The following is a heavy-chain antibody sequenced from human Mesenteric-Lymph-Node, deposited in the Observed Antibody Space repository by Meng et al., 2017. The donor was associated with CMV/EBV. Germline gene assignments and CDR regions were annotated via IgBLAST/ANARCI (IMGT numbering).Heavy chain of an antibody. Sequence: GESLKISCAASGFTFTSHAMNWVRQAPGKGLDWVSAISAGGDSTYYADSVKGRFTISRDNSKNTLYLQMNSLRAEDTAVYYCAKGPTTGLFDYWGQGTLVTVSS. D-gene: IGHD4-11*01. V-gene: IGHV3-23*01. CDR1: GFTFTSHA. CDR3: AKGPTTGLFDY. CDR2: ISAGGDST. J-gene: IGHJ4*02.